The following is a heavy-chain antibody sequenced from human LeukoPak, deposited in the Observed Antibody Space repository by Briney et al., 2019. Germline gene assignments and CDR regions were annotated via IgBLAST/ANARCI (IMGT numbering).Heavy chain of an antibody. J-gene: IGHJ4*02. CDR2: INSDGSST. V-gene: IGHV3-74*01. CDR3: ARVGSQYYFDY. CDR1: GFTFSSYW. Sequence: GGSLRLSCAASGFTFSSYWMHWVRQAPGKGLVWVSRINSDGSSTSYADSVKGRFTISRDNAKNTLYLQMNSLRAEDTAVYYCARVGSQYYFDYWGQGTLVTVYS. D-gene: IGHD3-16*01.